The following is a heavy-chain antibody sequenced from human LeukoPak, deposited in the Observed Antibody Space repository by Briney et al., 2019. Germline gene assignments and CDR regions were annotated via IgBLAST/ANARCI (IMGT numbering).Heavy chain of an antibody. CDR3: ARASRDGYNQNFDH. V-gene: IGHV5-51*01. D-gene: IGHD5-24*01. CDR1: GYSFTSNW. J-gene: IGHJ4*02. Sequence: HGESLKISCKGSGYSFTSNWIGWVRQMPGKGLEWMGIIYPGDSDTRYSPSFQGQVTISADMSTSTAYLQWSSLRASNTAMYYCARASRDGYNQNFDHWGQGTLVTVSS. CDR2: IYPGDSDT.